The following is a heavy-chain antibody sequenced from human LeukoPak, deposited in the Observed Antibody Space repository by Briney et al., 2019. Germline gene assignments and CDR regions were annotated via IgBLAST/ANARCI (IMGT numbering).Heavy chain of an antibody. CDR1: GYTFTSYG. CDR3: ARDGARYSSGYYPNWFDP. CDR2: ISGYNGYT. Sequence: ASVKVSCKASGYTFTSYGISWVRQAPGQGLEWLGWISGYNGYTHYAHNLQGRVTMTTDTSTSTAYMELRSLRSDDTAVYYCARDGARYSSGYYPNWFDPWGQGTLVTVSA. V-gene: IGHV1-18*01. J-gene: IGHJ5*02. D-gene: IGHD3-22*01.